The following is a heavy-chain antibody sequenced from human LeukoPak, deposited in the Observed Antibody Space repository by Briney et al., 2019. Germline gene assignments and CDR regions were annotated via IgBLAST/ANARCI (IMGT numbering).Heavy chain of an antibody. V-gene: IGHV1-8*01. CDR1: GYTFTSYD. CDR3: ARGNLVVVQDAFDV. Sequence: ASVKVSCKASGYTFTSYDINWVRQAPGQGLEWMGWMNPNSGNTGYAQKFQGRVTITRNTSISTAYMELSSLRSEDTAVYYCARGNLVVVQDAFDVWGQGTMVTVSS. D-gene: IGHD2-2*01. J-gene: IGHJ3*01. CDR2: MNPNSGNT.